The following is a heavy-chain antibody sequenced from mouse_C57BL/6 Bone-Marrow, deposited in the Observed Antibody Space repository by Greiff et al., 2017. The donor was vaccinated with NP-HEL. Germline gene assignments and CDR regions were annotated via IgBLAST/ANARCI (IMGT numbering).Heavy chain of an antibody. CDR1: GYTFTSYW. CDR3: AYGYYFDY. V-gene: IGHV1-50*01. D-gene: IGHD1-1*02. Sequence: VQLQQPGAELVKPGASVKLSCKASGYTFTSYWMQWVKQRPGQGLEWIGEIDPSDSYTNYNQKFKGKATLTVDTSSSTAYMQLSSLTSEDSAVYYCAYGYYFDYWGQGTTLTVSS. J-gene: IGHJ2*01. CDR2: IDPSDSYT.